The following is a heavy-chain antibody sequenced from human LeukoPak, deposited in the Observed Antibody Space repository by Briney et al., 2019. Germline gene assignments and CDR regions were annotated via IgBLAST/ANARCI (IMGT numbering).Heavy chain of an antibody. Sequence: GGSLRLSCAASGFIFSSYPMHWVRQAPGKGLEWVAVISYDGSSKYHADSVKGRFTISRDNSKNTLYLQMNSLRVEDTAVYYCAKSYSNGWYVVDYWGQGTLVTVSS. J-gene: IGHJ4*02. V-gene: IGHV3-30*04. CDR1: GFIFSSYP. D-gene: IGHD6-19*01. CDR2: ISYDGSSK. CDR3: AKSYSNGWYVVDY.